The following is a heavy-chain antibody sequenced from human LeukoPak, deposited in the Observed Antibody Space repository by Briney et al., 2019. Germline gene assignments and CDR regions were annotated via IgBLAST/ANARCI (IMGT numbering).Heavy chain of an antibody. CDR2: INWNSGNI. D-gene: IGHD6-13*01. V-gene: IGHV3-9*01. CDR3: AKDTSAGYSNSWSDY. CDR1: GFTFDDYA. Sequence: GRSLRLSCAASGFTFDDYAMHWVRQAPGKGLEWVSGINWNSGNIGYADSVKGRFTISRGNAENSLYLQMNSLRAEDTALYYCAKDTSAGYSNSWSDYWGQGTLVTVSS. J-gene: IGHJ4*02.